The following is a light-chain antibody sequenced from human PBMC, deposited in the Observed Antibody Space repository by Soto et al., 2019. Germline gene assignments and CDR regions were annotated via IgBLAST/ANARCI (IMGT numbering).Light chain of an antibody. Sequence: QSALTQPASVSGSPGQSITISCTGTSSDVGGYNYVSWYQHHPGKAPKVMIYEVSNRPSGVSNRFSDSKSGNTASLTISGLQAEDEAVYYCSSYTSSSTLFGGGTKLTVL. J-gene: IGLJ2*01. CDR1: SSDVGGYNY. CDR3: SSYTSSSTL. V-gene: IGLV2-14*01. CDR2: EVS.